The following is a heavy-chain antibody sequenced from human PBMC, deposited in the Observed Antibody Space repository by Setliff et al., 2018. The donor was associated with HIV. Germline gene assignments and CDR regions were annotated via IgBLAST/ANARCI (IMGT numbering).Heavy chain of an antibody. CDR3: ATSSIEGATTMGY. D-gene: IGHD1-26*01. V-gene: IGHV1-2*02. CDR1: GYTFTGYY. CDR2: IYPNTGST. Sequence: ASVKVSCKASGYTFTGYYMHWVRQAPGQGLEWMGWIYPNTGSTNYAQKFQGRVTMTRDTSKDKAYMELSSLRAEDTAVYYCATSSIEGATTMGYWGQGTLVTVSS. J-gene: IGHJ4*02.